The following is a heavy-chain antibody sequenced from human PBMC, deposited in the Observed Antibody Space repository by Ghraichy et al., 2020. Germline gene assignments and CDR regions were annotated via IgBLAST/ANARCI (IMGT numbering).Heavy chain of an antibody. V-gene: IGHV3-30-3*01. Sequence: GGSLRLSCAASGFTFSSYAMHWVRQAPGKGLEWVAVISYDGSNKYYADSVKGRFTISRDNSKNTLYLQMNSLRAEDTAVYYCARDILSGDGRGRFFDYWGQGTLVTVSS. CDR1: GFTFSSYA. CDR3: ARDILSGDGRGRFFDY. CDR2: ISYDGSNK. J-gene: IGHJ4*02. D-gene: IGHD4-17*01.